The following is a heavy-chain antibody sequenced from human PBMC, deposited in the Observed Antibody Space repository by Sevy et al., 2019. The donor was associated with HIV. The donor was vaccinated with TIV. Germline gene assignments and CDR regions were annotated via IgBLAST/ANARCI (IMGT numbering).Heavy chain of an antibody. J-gene: IGHJ4*02. V-gene: IGHV3-53*01. Sequence: GSLRLSCAASGFTVSSNYMSWVRQAPGKGLEWVSVLYSAGSTYYADSVKGRFTISRDKSRNTLYLEMNSLRAEDTAVYYCATDPGYSSGWSFSFDYWGQGTLVTVSS. CDR1: GFTVSSNY. D-gene: IGHD6-19*01. CDR3: ATDPGYSSGWSFSFDY. CDR2: LYSAGST.